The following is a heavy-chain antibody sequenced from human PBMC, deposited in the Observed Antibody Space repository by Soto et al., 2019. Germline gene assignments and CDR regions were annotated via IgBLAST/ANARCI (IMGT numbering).Heavy chain of an antibody. Sequence: SETLSLTCAVSGYSISSSNWWGWMRQPPGKGLEWIGYIYYSGTTYYNPSLKSRVTMSVDTSKNQFSLKLTSVTAADTAVYYCARGYYYGSGSYYNPVYYGMDVWGQGTTVT. CDR2: IYYSGTT. CDR1: GYSISSSNW. D-gene: IGHD3-10*01. V-gene: IGHV4-28*03. J-gene: IGHJ6*02. CDR3: ARGYYYGSGSYYNPVYYGMDV.